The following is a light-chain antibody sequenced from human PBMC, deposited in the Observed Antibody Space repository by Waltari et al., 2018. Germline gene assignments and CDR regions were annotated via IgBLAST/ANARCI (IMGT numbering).Light chain of an antibody. V-gene: IGKV4-1*01. CDR3: QQYHSVPRT. CDR1: QCVLYSHNYKNY. CDR2: WAS. J-gene: IGKJ1*01. Sequence: DIVFTKSPDSLAVSLGERATINCKSSQCVLYSHNYKNYLGWFQQKTGQPPKLLIYWASMRESGVPDRFSGSGSGTDFTLAISSLQAEDVAVYYCQQYHSVPRTFGQGTKGEI.